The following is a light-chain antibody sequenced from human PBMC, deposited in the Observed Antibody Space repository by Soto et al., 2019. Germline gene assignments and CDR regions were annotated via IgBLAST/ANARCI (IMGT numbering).Light chain of an antibody. CDR1: QSVSSNY. V-gene: IGKV3D-20*02. J-gene: IGKJ5*01. CDR3: QQRSNWPTFT. Sequence: IVLTQSPDTLSLSPGGRSTLSCRAVQSVSSNYLAWYQQKPGQAPRLVIYGASTRATGIPASFSGSGSGTEFTLTISSLKSEDFAVYYCQQRSNWPTFTFGHGTRLEIK. CDR2: GAS.